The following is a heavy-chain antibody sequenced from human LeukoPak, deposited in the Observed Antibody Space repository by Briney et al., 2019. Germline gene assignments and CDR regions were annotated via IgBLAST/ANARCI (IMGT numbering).Heavy chain of an antibody. CDR3: AKDHIAAAGVFDY. D-gene: IGHD6-13*01. V-gene: IGHV3-30-3*02. Sequence: GGSLRLSCAASGFTFSSNWMHWVRQAPGKGLEWVAVISYDGSNKYYADSVKGRFTISRDNSKNTLYLQMNSLRAEDTAVYYCAKDHIAAAGVFDYWGRGTLVTVSS. CDR1: GFTFSSNW. J-gene: IGHJ4*02. CDR2: ISYDGSNK.